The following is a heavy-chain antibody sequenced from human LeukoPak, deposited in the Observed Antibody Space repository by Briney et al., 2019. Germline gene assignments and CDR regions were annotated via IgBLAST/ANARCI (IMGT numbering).Heavy chain of an antibody. J-gene: IGHJ4*02. CDR1: GFTFSSYA. CDR3: AKDDSGSYYGEGFDY. Sequence: GGSLRLSCAASGFTFSSYAMSWVRQAPGKGLEWVSAISGSGGSTYYADSVKGRFTISRDNSKNTLYLQMNSLRAEDTALYYCAKDDSGSYYGEGFDYWGQGTLVTVSS. V-gene: IGHV3-23*01. D-gene: IGHD1-26*01. CDR2: ISGSGGST.